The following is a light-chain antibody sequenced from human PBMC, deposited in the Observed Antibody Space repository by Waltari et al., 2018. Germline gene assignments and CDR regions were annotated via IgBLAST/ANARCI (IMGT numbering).Light chain of an antibody. J-gene: IGKJ2*01. CDR3: QPYGSSPRYS. CDR2: NAS. Sequence: EFVLTQSPGTLSLSPGERATLSCRASQTINSNYLAWYQQKPGQSPRLLIYNASNRAAGIPDRFTGSGSETDFTLTISRLEPEDFAVYYCQPYGSSPRYSFGQGTKLEIK. CDR1: QTINSNY. V-gene: IGKV3-20*01.